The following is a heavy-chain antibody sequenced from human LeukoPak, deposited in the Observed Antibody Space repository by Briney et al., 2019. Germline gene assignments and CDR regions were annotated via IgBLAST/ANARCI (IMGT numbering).Heavy chain of an antibody. CDR2: ISSSSSYI. CDR1: GFTFSSYS. V-gene: IGHV3-21*01. J-gene: IGHJ4*02. Sequence: GGSLRLSCAVSGFTFSSYSMNWVRQAPGKGLEWVSSISSSSSYIYYADSVKGRFTISRDNAKNSLYLQMNSLRAEDTAVYYCARVLGSSGWSDYWGQGTLVTVSS. CDR3: ARVLGSSGWSDY. D-gene: IGHD6-19*01.